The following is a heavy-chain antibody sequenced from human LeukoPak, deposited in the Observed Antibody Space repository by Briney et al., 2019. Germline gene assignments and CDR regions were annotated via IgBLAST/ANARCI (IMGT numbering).Heavy chain of an antibody. J-gene: IGHJ4*02. CDR2: ISWNSGKI. D-gene: IGHD3-22*01. V-gene: IGHV3-9*03. CDR1: GFTFDDYA. Sequence: GRSLRLSCAASGFTFDDYAMHWVRQAPGKGLEWVSGISWNSGKIGCADSVKGRFTISRDNAKNSLYLQMNSLRAEDMALYYCAKDSSGYPKGVFDYWGQGTLVTVSS. CDR3: AKDSSGYPKGVFDY.